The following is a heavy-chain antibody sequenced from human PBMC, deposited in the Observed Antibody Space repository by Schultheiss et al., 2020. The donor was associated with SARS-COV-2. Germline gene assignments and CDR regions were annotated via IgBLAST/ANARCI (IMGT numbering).Heavy chain of an antibody. Sequence: GGSLRLSCAASGFTFSSYSMNWVRQAPGKGLEWVSSISSSSSYIYYADSVKGRFTISRDNAKNSLYLQMNSLRAEDTAVYYCARDLAVTDDYYYYYGMDVWGQGTTVTVSS. D-gene: IGHD4-11*01. CDR2: ISSSSSYI. V-gene: IGHV3-21*01. J-gene: IGHJ6*02. CDR1: GFTFSSYS. CDR3: ARDLAVTDDYYYYYGMDV.